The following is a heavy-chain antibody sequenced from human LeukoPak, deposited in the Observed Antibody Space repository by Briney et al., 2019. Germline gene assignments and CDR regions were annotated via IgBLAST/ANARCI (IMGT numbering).Heavy chain of an antibody. CDR2: MYSRGGST. CDR1: GGSISSYY. V-gene: IGHV4-59*01. CDR3: AKGSYSSGWYESDY. J-gene: IGHJ4*02. D-gene: IGHD6-19*01. Sequence: SETLSLTCTVSGGSISSYYWSWIRQPPGKGLEWIGYMYSRGGSTNYNPSLKSRVTISVDTSKNQFSLKLSSVTAADTAVYYCAKGSYSSGWYESDYWGQGTLVTVSS.